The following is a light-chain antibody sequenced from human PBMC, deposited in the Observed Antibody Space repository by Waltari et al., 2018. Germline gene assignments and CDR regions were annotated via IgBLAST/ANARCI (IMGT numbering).Light chain of an antibody. V-gene: IGLV1-51*02. Sequence: QSVLPQPPSVSAAPGQRVTISCSGGSSNSGTNYVTWYPQFPGTAPKLLIYENTERPSGIPGRFSGSKSGTSATLDITGLQAGDEADYYCGTWDSSLSGAVFGGGTHLTVL. CDR1: SSNSGTNY. CDR3: GTWDSSLSGAV. J-gene: IGLJ7*01. CDR2: ENT.